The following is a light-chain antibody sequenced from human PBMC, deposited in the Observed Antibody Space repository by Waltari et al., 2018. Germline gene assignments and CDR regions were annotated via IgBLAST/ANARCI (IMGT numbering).Light chain of an antibody. CDR3: FSTDSSTKGV. Sequence: SYELTQPPSVSVSPGQTARITCPGDTLPKKYAYWYQQKSGQAPVLFTYEDNKRPSGIPERFSGSISGTMATLTISGAQVEDEADYYCFSTDSSTKGVFGAGTKVTVL. V-gene: IGLV3-10*01. J-gene: IGLJ1*01. CDR1: TLPKKY. CDR2: EDN.